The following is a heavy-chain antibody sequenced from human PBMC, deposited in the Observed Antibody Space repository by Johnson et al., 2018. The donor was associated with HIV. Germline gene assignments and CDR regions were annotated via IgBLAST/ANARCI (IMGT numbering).Heavy chain of an antibody. J-gene: IGHJ3*02. CDR3: AREGAWSLRAAAGRGAFDI. CDR1: GFSFSSYA. V-gene: IGHV3-30*04. CDR2: LSYDGSTK. Sequence: QMLLVESGGGVVQPGRSLGLSCAASGFSFSSYAMHWVRQAPGKGLEWVASLSYDGSTKDYADSVKGRFTISRDISKNTLYLQMNSLRAEDTAVYYCAREGAWSLRAAAGRGAFDIWGQGTMVTVSS. D-gene: IGHD6-13*01.